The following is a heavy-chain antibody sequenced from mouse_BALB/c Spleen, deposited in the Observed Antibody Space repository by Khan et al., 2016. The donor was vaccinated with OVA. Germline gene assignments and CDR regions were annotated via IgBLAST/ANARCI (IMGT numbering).Heavy chain of an antibody. J-gene: IGHJ2*01. Sequence: QIQLVQSGPELKKPGETVKISCKASGYTFTNYGMNWMKQAPGKGLKWMGWINTYTGEPTYAGDFTGRFAFSLETSATPAYLQINNLKNEDMATYFCARFRDYYGSSSYYFDYWGQGTTLTVSS. CDR1: GYTFTNYG. CDR3: ARFRDYYGSSSYYFDY. D-gene: IGHD1-1*01. CDR2: INTYTGEP. V-gene: IGHV9-1*02.